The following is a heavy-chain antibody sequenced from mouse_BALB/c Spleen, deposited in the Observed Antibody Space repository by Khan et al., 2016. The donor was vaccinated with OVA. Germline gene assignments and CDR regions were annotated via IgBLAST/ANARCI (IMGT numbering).Heavy chain of an antibody. Sequence: QMQLEESGAELARPGASVKLSCKTSGYTFTSDTMHWLRQRSGQAPVWIVHFILSNNYTNYNQSFKDQATLTVDKSYNPAYLQLSSLTSEDSAVFNDVREGDYHRSDGWFTYWGQGTLVTVSA. CDR1: GYTFTSDT. V-gene: IGHV1-4*01. CDR3: VREGDYHRSDGWFTY. J-gene: IGHJ3*01. CDR2: FILSNNYT. D-gene: IGHD2-14*01.